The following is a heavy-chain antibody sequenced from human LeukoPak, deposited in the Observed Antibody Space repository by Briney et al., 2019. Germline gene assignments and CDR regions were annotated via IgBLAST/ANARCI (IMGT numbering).Heavy chain of an antibody. V-gene: IGHV3-23*01. CDR1: GFTFSSYA. CDR3: AKNINSGSYYGIDY. D-gene: IGHD1-26*01. CDR2: ISGSGTNT. J-gene: IGHJ4*02. Sequence: GGSLRLSCAASGFTFSSYAMSWVRQAPGKGLEWVSVISGSGTNTYYADSVKGRFTISGDNSKNTLFLQMNSLRAEDTAVYYCAKNINSGSYYGIDYWGQGTLVTVSS.